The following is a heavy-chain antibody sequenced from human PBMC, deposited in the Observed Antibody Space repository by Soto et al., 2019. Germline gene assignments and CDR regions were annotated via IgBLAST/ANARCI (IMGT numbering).Heavy chain of an antibody. CDR2: ISSASSET. CDR3: ARVAY. V-gene: IGHV3-21*01. Sequence: GGSLRLSCEASGFTFSRVSMNWVRQVPGKGLEWVASISSASSETWSAESVKGRFIISRDNAQNSLFLQMDTLGPEDSAIYYCARVAYWGPGTQVTVSS. J-gene: IGHJ4*02. CDR1: GFTFSRVS.